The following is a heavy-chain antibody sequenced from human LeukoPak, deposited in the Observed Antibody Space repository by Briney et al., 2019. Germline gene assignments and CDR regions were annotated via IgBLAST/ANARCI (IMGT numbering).Heavy chain of an antibody. Sequence: SETLSLTCTVSGGSISSYYWSWIRQPPGKGLKWIGYIYYSGSTNYNPSLKSRVTISVDTSKNQFSLKLSSVTAADTAVYYCATEGGYGSGGLDYWGQGTLVTVSS. CDR1: GGSISSYY. CDR2: IYYSGST. D-gene: IGHD3-10*01. CDR3: ATEGGYGSGGLDY. J-gene: IGHJ4*02. V-gene: IGHV4-59*01.